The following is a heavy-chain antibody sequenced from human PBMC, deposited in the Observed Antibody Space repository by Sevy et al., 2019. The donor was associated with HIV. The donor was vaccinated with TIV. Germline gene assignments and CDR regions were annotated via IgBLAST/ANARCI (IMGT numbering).Heavy chain of an antibody. CDR2: IRPDGSDK. CDR1: GFTFSPYW. CDR3: ARGVRLDC. Sequence: GGSLRLSCAASGFTFSPYWMTWVRQAPGKGLEWVANIRPDGSDKYYVVSVKGRFTISRDNAKNSLYLQMNSLRADDTAMYYCARGVRLDCWGQGALVTVSS. J-gene: IGHJ4*02. D-gene: IGHD2-21*01. V-gene: IGHV3-7*01.